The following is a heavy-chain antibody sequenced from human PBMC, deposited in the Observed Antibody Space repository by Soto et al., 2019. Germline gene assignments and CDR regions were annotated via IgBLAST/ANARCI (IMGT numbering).Heavy chain of an antibody. CDR1: GFILSSFL. D-gene: IGHD2-8*01. J-gene: IGHJ4*02. CDR3: ARVQCNGCFYY. V-gene: IGHV3-7*03. CDR2: IKEEGHEG. Sequence: PGGALRVSGATAGFILSSFLMSWVRQAAGKGLEGVATIKEEGHEGVYVDSVWGRFTISSDNAENSVYLQMNSLRAEDTPVYYCARVQCNGCFYYCRERHLVA.